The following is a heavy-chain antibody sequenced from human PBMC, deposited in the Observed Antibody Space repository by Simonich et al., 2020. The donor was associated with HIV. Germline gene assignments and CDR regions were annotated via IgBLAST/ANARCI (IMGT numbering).Heavy chain of an antibody. V-gene: IGHV4-34*01. CDR2: INHSGTT. Sequence: QVQLQQWGAGRLKPSETLSLTCAVYGGSFSGYYWSWIRQPPGKGLEWIGEINHSGTTNYNPSLKSLVTISVVTAKNQFSLKLSSVTAADTAVYYCARPAGTGTLGFDPWGQGTLVTVSS. CDR3: ARPAGTGTLGFDP. CDR1: GGSFSGYY. J-gene: IGHJ5*02. D-gene: IGHD1-1*01.